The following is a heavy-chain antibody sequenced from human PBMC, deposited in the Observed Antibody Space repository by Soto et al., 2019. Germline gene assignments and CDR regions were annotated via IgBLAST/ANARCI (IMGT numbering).Heavy chain of an antibody. V-gene: IGHV4-61*08. D-gene: IGHD6-13*01. CDR3: ARAKAPLYSSSWYWFDP. CDR1: GCSISSGGYS. J-gene: IGHJ5*02. Sequence: PSETLSLACAVSGCSISSGGYSWSWIRQPPGKGLEWIGYIYYSGSTNYNPSLKSRVTISVDTSKNQFSLKLSSVTAADTAVYYCARAKAPLYSSSWYWFDPWGQGTLVTVS. CDR2: IYYSGST.